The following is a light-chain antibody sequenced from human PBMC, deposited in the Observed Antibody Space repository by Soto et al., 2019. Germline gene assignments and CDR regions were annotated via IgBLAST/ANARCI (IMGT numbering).Light chain of an antibody. CDR2: LNSGGSH. J-gene: IGLJ1*01. Sequence: QPVLTQSPSASASLGASVKLTCTLSSGHSSYAIAWHQQQPEKGPRFLMKLNSGGSHNKGDGIPDRFSGSSSGAERYLTISSLQSEYESDYYCQTWGTGIRVFGTGTKLTVL. CDR3: QTWGTGIRV. V-gene: IGLV4-69*01. CDR1: SGHSSYA.